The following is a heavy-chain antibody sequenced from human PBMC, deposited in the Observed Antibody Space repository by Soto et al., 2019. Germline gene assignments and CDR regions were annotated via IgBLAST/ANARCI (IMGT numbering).Heavy chain of an antibody. CDR2: ISAYNGNT. J-gene: IGHJ5*02. CDR1: GYTFTSYG. Sequence: QVQLVQSGAEVKKPGASVKVSCKASGYTFTSYGISWVRQAPGQGLEWMGWISAYNGNTNYSQKLQGRVTMTTDTATRTAYMELRSLRSDDTAVYYCARDRNAYGDYGGWFDPWGQGTLVTVSS. CDR3: ARDRNAYGDYGGWFDP. D-gene: IGHD4-17*01. V-gene: IGHV1-18*01.